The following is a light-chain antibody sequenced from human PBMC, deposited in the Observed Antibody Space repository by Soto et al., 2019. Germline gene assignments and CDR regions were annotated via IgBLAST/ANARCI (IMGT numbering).Light chain of an antibody. CDR2: DVS. V-gene: IGLV2-14*03. CDR3: SSYTSGSTRVV. J-gene: IGLJ2*01. CDR1: GSDVGGYNY. Sequence: QSALNQPASVSGSPGQSITISCTGTGSDVGGYNYVSWYQQHPGKAPKVMIYDVSKRPSGISNRFSGSKSGNTASLTISGLQIEDEADYYCSSYTSGSTRVVFGGGTKLTVL.